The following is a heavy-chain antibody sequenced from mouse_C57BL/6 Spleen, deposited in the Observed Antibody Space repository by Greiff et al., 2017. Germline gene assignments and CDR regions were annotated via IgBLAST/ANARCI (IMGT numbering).Heavy chain of an antibody. Sequence: VQLQQSGAELVRPGASVTLSCKASGYTFTDYEMHWVKQTPVHGLEWIGAIDPETGGTAYNQKFKGKAILTADKSSSTAYMELRSLTSEDSAVYYCASYDGNAMDYWGQGTSVTVSS. CDR2: IDPETGGT. V-gene: IGHV1-15*01. J-gene: IGHJ4*01. D-gene: IGHD2-3*01. CDR3: ASYDGNAMDY. CDR1: GYTFTDYE.